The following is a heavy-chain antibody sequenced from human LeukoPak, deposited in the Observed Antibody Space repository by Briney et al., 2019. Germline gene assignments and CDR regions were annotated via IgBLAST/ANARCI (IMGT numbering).Heavy chain of an antibody. D-gene: IGHD4-17*01. CDR1: VGSICSYD. J-gene: IGHJ6*03. V-gene: IGHV4-59*13. Sequence: SETLSLTCTVSVGSICSYDWSWMPESPGKGGEGSGYMDFGGSTNYNASLKSRVTISVDTSKNQFSLKLSSVTAADTAVYYCARGPGYGDYVDYYYYYFMDVWGKGTTVTVSS. CDR3: ARGPGYGDYVDYYYYYFMDV. CDR2: MDFGGST.